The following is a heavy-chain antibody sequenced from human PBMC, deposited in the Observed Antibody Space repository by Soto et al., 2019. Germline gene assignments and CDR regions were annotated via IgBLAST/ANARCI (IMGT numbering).Heavy chain of an antibody. CDR1: GYTFTSYG. CDR2: ISAYNGNT. CDR3: ARDDYDFWSGSRFVWFDP. D-gene: IGHD3-3*01. J-gene: IGHJ5*02. Sequence: VKVSCKASGYTFTSYGISCVRQAPGQGLEWMGWISAYNGNTNYAQKLQGRVTMTTDTSTSTAYMELRSLRSDDTAVYYCARDDYDFWSGSRFVWFDPWGQGTLVTVSS. V-gene: IGHV1-18*01.